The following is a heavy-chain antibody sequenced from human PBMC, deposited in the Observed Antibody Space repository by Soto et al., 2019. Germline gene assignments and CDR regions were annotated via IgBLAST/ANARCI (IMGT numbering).Heavy chain of an antibody. CDR1: GFTFSSYA. V-gene: IGHV3-30-3*01. CDR2: ISYDGSNK. D-gene: IGHD6-19*01. CDR3: AKIEAVASVMGAFDI. Sequence: GGSLRLSCAASGFTFSSYAMHWVRQAPGKGLEWVAVISYDGSNKYYADSVKGRFTISRDNSKNTLYLQMNSLRAEDTAVYYCAKIEAVASVMGAFDIWGQGTMVTVSS. J-gene: IGHJ3*02.